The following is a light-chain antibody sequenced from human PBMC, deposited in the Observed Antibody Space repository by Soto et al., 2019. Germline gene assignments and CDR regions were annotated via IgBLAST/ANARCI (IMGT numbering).Light chain of an antibody. V-gene: IGKV1-5*01. CDR3: QQYNSYSGT. CDR1: QSISSW. J-gene: IGKJ2*01. CDR2: DAS. Sequence: DILLTQSPSTLSESVGDRVTITCRASQSISSWLAWYQQTPGKAPKLLIYDASSVESGVPSRFSGSGSGTEFTLTISSLQPDDFATYYCQQYNSYSGTFGQGTK.